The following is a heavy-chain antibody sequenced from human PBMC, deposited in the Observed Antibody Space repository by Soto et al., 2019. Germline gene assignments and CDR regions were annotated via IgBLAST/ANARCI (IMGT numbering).Heavy chain of an antibody. V-gene: IGHV1-18*01. CDR3: AILFFTVNWFDP. CDR2: ISAYNDNT. D-gene: IGHD2-15*01. Sequence: ASVKVSCKASGYIFTSYGISWVRQAPGQGLEWMGWISAYNDNTNYAQQFQGRVTMTTDTSTSTAYMELRSLRSDDTVVYYCAILFFTVNWFDPWGQGTLVTVSS. CDR1: GYIFTSYG. J-gene: IGHJ5*02.